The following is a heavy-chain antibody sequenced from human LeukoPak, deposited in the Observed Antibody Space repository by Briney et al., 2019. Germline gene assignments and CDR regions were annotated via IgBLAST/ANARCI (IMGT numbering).Heavy chain of an antibody. J-gene: IGHJ6*02. CDR2: INHNGNVN. V-gene: IGHV3-7*03. CDR3: ARGGGLDV. CDR1: GFTFSSSA. D-gene: IGHD3-16*01. Sequence: GGSLRLSCAASGFTFSSSAKNWARQAPGKGLEWVASINHNGNVNYYVDSVKGRFTISRDNAKNSLYLQMSNLRAEDTAVYFCARGGGLDVWGQGATVTVSS.